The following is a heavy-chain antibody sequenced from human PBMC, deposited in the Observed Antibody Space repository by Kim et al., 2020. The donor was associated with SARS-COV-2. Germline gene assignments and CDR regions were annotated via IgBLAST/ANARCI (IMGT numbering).Heavy chain of an antibody. CDR3: ARRAYSSGWCYFDH. Sequence: GGSLRLSCAASGFTLSSYWMHWVRQAPGKGLEWVSRTSGDGSSTNYADSVKGRFTISRDNAKNTLYLQMNSLRVEDTAVYYCARRAYSSGWCYFDHWSQG. J-gene: IGHJ4*02. D-gene: IGHD6-19*01. CDR1: GFTLSSYW. V-gene: IGHV3-74*01. CDR2: TSGDGSST.